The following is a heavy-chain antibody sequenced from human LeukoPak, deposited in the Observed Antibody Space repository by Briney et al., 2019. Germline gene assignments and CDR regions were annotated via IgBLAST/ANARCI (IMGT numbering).Heavy chain of an antibody. CDR2: INPNSGDT. CDR1: GYTFTGYY. D-gene: IGHD3-22*01. V-gene: IGHV1-2*02. Sequence: ASVKVSCKASGYTFTGYYIHWVRQAPGQGLEWMGWINPNSGDTNYAQKFQGRLTMTRDTSINAAYMELSRLRSADTAVYYCARDERYDSSGYPFDYWGQGTLVTVSS. CDR3: ARDERYDSSGYPFDY. J-gene: IGHJ4*02.